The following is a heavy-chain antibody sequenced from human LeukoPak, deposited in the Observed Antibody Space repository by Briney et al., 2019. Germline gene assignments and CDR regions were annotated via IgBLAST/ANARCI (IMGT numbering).Heavy chain of an antibody. CDR1: GGSISSSSYY. V-gene: IGHV4-39*07. J-gene: IGHJ4*02. CDR2: IYYSGST. Sequence: SETLSLTCTVSGGSISSSSYYWGWIRQPPGKGLEWIGSIYYSGSTYYNPFLKSRVTISVDTSKNQFSLKLSSVTAADTAVYYCARDLRDYRWEGGDYWGQGTLVTVSS. D-gene: IGHD1-26*01. CDR3: ARDLRDYRWEGGDY.